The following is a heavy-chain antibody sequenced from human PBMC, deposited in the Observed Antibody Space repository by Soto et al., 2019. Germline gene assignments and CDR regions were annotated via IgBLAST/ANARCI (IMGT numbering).Heavy chain of an antibody. CDR1: GFTFSSYA. V-gene: IGHV3-23*01. D-gene: IGHD6-6*01. CDR3: AKAIAARRGYYYYGMDV. J-gene: IGHJ6*02. Sequence: GGSLRLSCAASGFTFSSYAMSWVRQAPGKGLEWVSAISGSGGSTYYADSVKGRFTISRDNSKNTLYLQMNSLRAEDTAVYYCAKAIAARRGYYYYGMDVWGQGTTVTVS. CDR2: ISGSGGST.